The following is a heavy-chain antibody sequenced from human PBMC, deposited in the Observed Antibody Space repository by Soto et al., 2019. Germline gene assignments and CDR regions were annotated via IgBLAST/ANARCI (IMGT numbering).Heavy chain of an antibody. CDR2: IFPGDSDT. CDR1: GYSFGAYW. V-gene: IGHV5-51*01. D-gene: IGHD3-3*02. Sequence: GESLKISCQGSGYSFGAYWIGWVRQMPGKGLEWMGIIFPGDSDTRYRPSFQGQVTISVDKSINTAYLQWSSLKTSDTAMYFCARGGIISTPPDYWGQGTQVTVSS. J-gene: IGHJ4*02. CDR3: ARGGIISTPPDY.